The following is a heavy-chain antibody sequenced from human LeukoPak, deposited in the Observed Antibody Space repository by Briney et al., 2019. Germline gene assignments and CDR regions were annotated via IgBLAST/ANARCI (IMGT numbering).Heavy chain of an antibody. CDR2: INNSGYT. CDR1: GGSVSGYY. J-gene: IGHJ1*01. V-gene: IGHV4-59*02. D-gene: IGHD3-22*01. Sequence: PSETLSLTCTVSGGSVSGYYWSWIRQPAGKGLEWIGYINNSGYTNNNPSLKSRVTISVDTFKNQFSLKMSSVTAADTAVYYCARGRSSYYDSGGYYYLMYWGQGTLVTVSS. CDR3: ARGRSSYYDSGGYYYLMY.